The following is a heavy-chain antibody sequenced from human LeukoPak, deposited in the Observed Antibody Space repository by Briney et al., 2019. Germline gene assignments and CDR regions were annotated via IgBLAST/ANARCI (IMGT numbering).Heavy chain of an antibody. V-gene: IGHV3-33*08. J-gene: IGHJ4*02. D-gene: IGHD3-10*01. Sequence: PGGSLRLSCAASGFTFSAYAMTWVRQAPGKGLEWVGVIGHDGKYLKYVDSVRGRFTMSRDNSRNTLDLQMNGLRLEDTALYYCARDSGVGRYFDYCGQGTMVTVSS. CDR1: GFTFSAYA. CDR2: IGHDGKYL. CDR3: ARDSGVGRYFDY.